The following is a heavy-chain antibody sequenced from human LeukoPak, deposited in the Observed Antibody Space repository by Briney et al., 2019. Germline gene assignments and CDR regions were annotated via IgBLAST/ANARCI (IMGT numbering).Heavy chain of an antibody. CDR3: ARGGIYSYGSAEGNWFHP. D-gene: IGHD3-10*01. J-gene: IGHJ5*02. V-gene: IGHV1-8*03. Sequence: PWASVKVSCKASGYTFTSFDINWVRQATGQGLEWMGWMNPDSGNTGSAQKFQGRVTLTRNTSINTAYMELSSLRSEDTAVYYCARGGIYSYGSAEGNWFHPWGQGTLVTVSS. CDR1: GYTFTSFD. CDR2: MNPDSGNT.